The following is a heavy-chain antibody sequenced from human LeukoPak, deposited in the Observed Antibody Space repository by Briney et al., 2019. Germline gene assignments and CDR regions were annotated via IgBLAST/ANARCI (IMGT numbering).Heavy chain of an antibody. D-gene: IGHD2-2*01. V-gene: IGHV4-34*01. CDR2: INHSGST. CDR3: ARGTGWDCSSTSCYPWYFDL. CDR1: GGSFSGYY. Sequence: SETLSLTCAVYGGSFSGYYWSWIRQPPGKGLEWIGEINHSGSTNYNPSLKSRVTISVDTSKNQFSLKLSSATAADTAVYYCARGTGWDCSSTSCYPWYFDLWGRGTLVTVSS. J-gene: IGHJ2*01.